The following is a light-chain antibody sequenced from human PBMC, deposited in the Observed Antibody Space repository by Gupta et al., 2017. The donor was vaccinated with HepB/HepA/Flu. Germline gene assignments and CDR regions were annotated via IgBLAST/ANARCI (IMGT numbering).Light chain of an antibody. J-gene: IGKJ2*01. CDR2: GAS. CDR3: QRRNNSMST. V-gene: IGKV3-11*01. CDR1: QSVRTD. Sequence: EIVLTQSPATLSLSPGDRATLSCRASQSVRTDLAWYQQKPVQAPRLLIYGASNRATDIPARFSGSGSGTDFTLTINSLEPEDFAVYYCQRRNNSMSTFGQGTKMEIK.